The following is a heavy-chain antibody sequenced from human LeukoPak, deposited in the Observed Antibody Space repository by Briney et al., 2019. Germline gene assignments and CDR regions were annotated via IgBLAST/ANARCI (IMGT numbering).Heavy chain of an antibody. CDR2: ISYDGSNK. CDR1: GFTFSSYG. V-gene: IGHV3-30*03. D-gene: IGHD4/OR15-4a*01. CDR3: APGAYKDYGGYFDY. J-gene: IGHJ4*02. Sequence: AGGSLRLSCAASGFTFSSYGMHWVRQAPGKGLEWVAVISYDGSNKYYADSVKGRFTISRDNSKNTLYLQMNSLRAEDTAVYYCAPGAYKDYGGYFDYWGQGTLVTVSS.